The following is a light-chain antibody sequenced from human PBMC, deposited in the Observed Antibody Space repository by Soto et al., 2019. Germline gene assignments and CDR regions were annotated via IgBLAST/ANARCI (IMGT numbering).Light chain of an antibody. J-gene: IGLJ1*01. Sequence: QSALTQPASVSGSPGQSITISCTGTSSDVGGYDYVSWYQLHPGKAPKLMGFEVSNRPSGVSYRFSGSKSGNTASLTISGLQAEDEADYFCSSYSISTAYLFGTGTKLTVL. V-gene: IGLV2-14*01. CDR1: SSDVGGYDY. CDR3: SSYSISTAYL. CDR2: EVS.